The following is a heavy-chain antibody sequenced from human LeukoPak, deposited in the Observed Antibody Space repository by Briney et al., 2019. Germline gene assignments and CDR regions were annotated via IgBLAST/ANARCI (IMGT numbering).Heavy chain of an antibody. Sequence: GASVKVSCKASGYTFTSYAMHWVRQAPGQRLEWMGWINAGNGNTKYSQKFQGRVTITRDTSASTAYMELSSLRSEDTAVYYCARDRVAAAGTLGDYWGQGTLVTVSS. D-gene: IGHD6-13*01. CDR1: GYTFTSYA. J-gene: IGHJ4*02. CDR2: INAGNGNT. CDR3: ARDRVAAAGTLGDY. V-gene: IGHV1-3*01.